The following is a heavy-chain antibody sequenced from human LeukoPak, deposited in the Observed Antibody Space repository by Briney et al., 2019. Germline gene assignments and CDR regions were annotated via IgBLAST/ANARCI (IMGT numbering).Heavy chain of an antibody. CDR2: ISGSGGST. CDR1: GFTFSSYA. Sequence: GSLRLSCAASGFTFSSYAMSWVRQAPGKGLEWVSAISGSGGSTYYADSVKGRFTISRDNSKNTLYLQMNSLRAEDTAVYYCAKGADLRYFDWLLSGEFVDYWGQGTLVTVSS. V-gene: IGHV3-23*01. J-gene: IGHJ4*02. CDR3: AKGADLRYFDWLLSGEFVDY. D-gene: IGHD3-9*01.